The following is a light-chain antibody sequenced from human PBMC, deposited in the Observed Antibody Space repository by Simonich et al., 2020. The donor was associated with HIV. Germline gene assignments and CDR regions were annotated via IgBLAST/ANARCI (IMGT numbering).Light chain of an antibody. Sequence: QSALTQPAFVSGSPGQSVTISCTGTSSDVGGYNYVSWYQQHPGKAPKVMIYDGTKRPSGVPDRFSGSKSGNTASLTVSGLQAEDEADYYCSSYAGGNNLIFGGGTKLTVL. CDR3: SSYAGGNNLI. CDR2: DGT. J-gene: IGLJ2*01. V-gene: IGLV2-8*01. CDR1: SSDVGGYNY.